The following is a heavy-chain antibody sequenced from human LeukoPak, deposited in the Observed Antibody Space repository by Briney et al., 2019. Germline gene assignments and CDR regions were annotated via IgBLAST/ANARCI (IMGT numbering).Heavy chain of an antibody. J-gene: IGHJ6*03. CDR2: IKPDGSEK. CDR3: ARETIADFYYYYMDV. D-gene: IGHD6-13*01. V-gene: IGHV3-7*01. CDR1: GFTFSRFW. Sequence: GGSLRLSCAASGFTFSRFWMSWVRQAPGTGLEWVGNIKPDGSEKYYMDSVKGRFTISRDNTKNSLYLQMNSLRAEDTAVYYCARETIADFYYYYMDVWGKGTTVTVSS.